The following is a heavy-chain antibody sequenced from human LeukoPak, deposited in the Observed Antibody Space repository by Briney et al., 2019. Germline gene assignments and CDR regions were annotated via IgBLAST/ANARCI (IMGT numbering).Heavy chain of an antibody. J-gene: IGHJ1*01. CDR2: INHSGST. CDR3: ARVGDSSGYYYGITEYFQH. D-gene: IGHD3-22*01. V-gene: IGHV4-34*01. CDR1: GGSFSGYY. Sequence: SETLSLTCAVYGGSFSGYYWSWIHQPPGKGLEWIGEINHSGSTNYNPSLKSRVTISVDTSKNQFSLKLSSVTAADTAVYYCARVGDSSGYYYGITEYFQHWGQGTLVTVSS.